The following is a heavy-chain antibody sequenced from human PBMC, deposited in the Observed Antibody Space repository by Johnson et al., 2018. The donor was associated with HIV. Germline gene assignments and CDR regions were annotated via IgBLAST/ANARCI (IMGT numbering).Heavy chain of an antibody. CDR2: ISASGRDI. V-gene: IGHV3-23*04. CDR1: VITFSTSA. D-gene: IGHD1-26*01. Sequence: VQLVESGGGLVQPGGSLRLSCAASVITFSTSAMTWVRQAPGQGLEWVSAISASGRDIYYGDSVKGRFTISRDNSKNTLYRQMNSLRAEDTAVYYCAKGPWDLPHAFNIWGRGTMVTVSS. CDR3: AKGPWDLPHAFNI. J-gene: IGHJ3*02.